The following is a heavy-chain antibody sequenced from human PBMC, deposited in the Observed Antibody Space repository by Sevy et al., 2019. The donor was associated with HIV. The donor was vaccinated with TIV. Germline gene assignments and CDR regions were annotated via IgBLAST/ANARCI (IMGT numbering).Heavy chain of an antibody. Sequence: SETLSLTCTVSDGSISSHYWSWIWQPPGMGLQWIGYIYYSGSTNYNPSLKSRVTMSLDTSKNQFSLKLSSVTAADTAVYYCARLLRYNPCFDYWGQGALVTVSS. CDR1: DGSISSHY. D-gene: IGHD1-1*01. J-gene: IGHJ4*02. CDR3: ARLLRYNPCFDY. V-gene: IGHV4-59*11. CDR2: IYYSGST.